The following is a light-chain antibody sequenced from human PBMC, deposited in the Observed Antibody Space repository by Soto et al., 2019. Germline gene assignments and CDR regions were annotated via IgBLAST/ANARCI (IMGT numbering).Light chain of an antibody. Sequence: EIVLTQSPATLSLSPGETATLSCRASQSVRNYLAWYQQKPGQAPRLLIYDASNRATGILARFSGTGSETDFTLTISSLEPEDFAIYYCQQRSKMPLTFGHGTKVDIK. CDR2: DAS. J-gene: IGKJ1*01. V-gene: IGKV3-11*01. CDR1: QSVRNY. CDR3: QQRSKMPLT.